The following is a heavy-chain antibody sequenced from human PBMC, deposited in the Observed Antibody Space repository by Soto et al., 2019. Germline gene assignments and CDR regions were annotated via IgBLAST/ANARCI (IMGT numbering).Heavy chain of an antibody. D-gene: IGHD6-6*01. CDR1: GFTFSSYS. J-gene: IGHJ6*03. V-gene: IGHV3-48*01. Sequence: PGGSLRLSCAASGFTFSSYSMNWVRQAPGKGLEWVSYISSSSSTIYYADSAKGRFTISRDNAKNSLYLQMNSLRAEDTAVYYFAREGTSSSHPYYYYYMDVWGKGTTVTVSS. CDR2: ISSSSSTI. CDR3: AREGTSSSHPYYYYYMDV.